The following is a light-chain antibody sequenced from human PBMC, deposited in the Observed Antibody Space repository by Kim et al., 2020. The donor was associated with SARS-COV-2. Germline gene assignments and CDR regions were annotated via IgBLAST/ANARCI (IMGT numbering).Light chain of an antibody. CDR3: CSYAGSSTFV. CDR1: SNHVGSYNL. CDR2: EGN. J-gene: IGLJ2*01. V-gene: IGLV2-23*01. Sequence: QSALTQPASVSGSPGQSITISCTGISNHVGSYNLVSWYQQHPGKAPKLMIYEGNRRPSGVSIRFSGSKSGNTASLTISGLQAEDEADYYCCSYAGSSTFVFGGGTQLTVL.